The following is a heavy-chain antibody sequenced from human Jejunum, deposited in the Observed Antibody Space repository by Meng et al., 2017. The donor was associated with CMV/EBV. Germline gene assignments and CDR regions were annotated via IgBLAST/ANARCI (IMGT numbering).Heavy chain of an antibody. J-gene: IGHJ4*02. CDR1: GFTFSGYW. CDR3: AKGGMYSSGSTDY. D-gene: IGHD6-19*01. V-gene: IGHV3-74*03. CDR2: INGDGSTT. Sequence: ASGFTFSGYWMHWVRQAPGKGLVWVSRINGDGSTTAYADSVKGRFTISRDNAKNTLYLQINSLRLEDTAVYYCAKGGMYSSGSTDYWGQGTLVTVSS.